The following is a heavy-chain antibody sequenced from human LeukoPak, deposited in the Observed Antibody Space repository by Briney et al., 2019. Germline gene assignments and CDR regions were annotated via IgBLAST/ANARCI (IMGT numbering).Heavy chain of an antibody. J-gene: IGHJ6*03. CDR3: ARDAVEVSYYYYMDV. CDR2: INPNSGDT. V-gene: IGHV1-2*02. Sequence: ASVKVSCKASGYTFTGYYMHWVRQAPGQGLEWMGWINPNSGDTNYAQKFQGRVTMTRDTSISTAYMELSRLRSDDTAVYYCARDAVEVSYYYYMDVWGKGTTVTVSS. D-gene: IGHD3-22*01. CDR1: GYTFTGYY.